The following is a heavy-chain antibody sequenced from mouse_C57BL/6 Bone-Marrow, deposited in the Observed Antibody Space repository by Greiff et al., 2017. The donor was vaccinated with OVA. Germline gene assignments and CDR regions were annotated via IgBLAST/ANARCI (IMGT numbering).Heavy chain of an antibody. CDR3: ARWLRKNYLAY. V-gene: IGHV1-7*01. CDR1: GYTFTSYW. J-gene: IGHJ2*01. D-gene: IGHD2-2*01. CDR2: INPSSGDT. Sequence: VKLMESGAELAKPGASVKLSCKASGYTFTSYWMHWVKQRPGQGLEWIGYINPSSGDTKYNQKFKDKATLTVDKSSSTAYMQLSSLTYEDSTVYYCARWLRKNYLAYWGQGTTLTVSS.